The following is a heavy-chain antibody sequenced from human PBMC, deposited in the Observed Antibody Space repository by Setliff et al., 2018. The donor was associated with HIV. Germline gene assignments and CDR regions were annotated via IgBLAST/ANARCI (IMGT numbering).Heavy chain of an antibody. Sequence: PSETLSLTCTVSGGSISNSRYYWSWIRQPPGKGLEWIGSIYYSGSSHYNPSLKSRVTISVDTSKNQFSLKLISVSAADTAVYYCAKLLPAADMAREIDSWGQGTLVTVS. CDR3: AKLLPAADMAREIDS. V-gene: IGHV4-39*01. CDR1: GGSISNSRYY. CDR2: IYYSGSS. D-gene: IGHD2-2*01. J-gene: IGHJ4*02.